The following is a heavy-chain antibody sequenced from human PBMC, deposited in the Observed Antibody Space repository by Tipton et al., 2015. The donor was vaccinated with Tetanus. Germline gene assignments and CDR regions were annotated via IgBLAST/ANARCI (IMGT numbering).Heavy chain of an antibody. Sequence: TLSLTCTVSGGSISSGDYYWSWIRQPPGKGLEWIGYIYYSETTYYNPSLKSRVTISVDTSNNQFSLKVTSVTAADTAVYYCARVFTRGYTYGTTFDYWGQGTLVTVSS. J-gene: IGHJ4*02. V-gene: IGHV4-30-4*01. CDR2: IYYSETT. CDR1: GGSISSGDYY. CDR3: ARVFTRGYTYGTTFDY. D-gene: IGHD5-18*01.